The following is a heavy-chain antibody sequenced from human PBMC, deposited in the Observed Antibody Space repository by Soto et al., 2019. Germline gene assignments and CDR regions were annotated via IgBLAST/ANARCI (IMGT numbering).Heavy chain of an antibody. CDR3: ARGSVYRVRYFDL. CDR1: GFIFSDYY. V-gene: IGHV3-11*01. Sequence: QVQLVESGGGLAKPGGSLRLSCAASGFIFSDYYMSWIRQAPGKGLEWLSYISSNGSSIYYADSVKGRFTISRDNANNSLFLQMNSLKAEDTAVYYCARGSVYRVRYFDLWGRGSLVTVSS. CDR2: ISSNGSSI. D-gene: IGHD5-12*01. J-gene: IGHJ2*01.